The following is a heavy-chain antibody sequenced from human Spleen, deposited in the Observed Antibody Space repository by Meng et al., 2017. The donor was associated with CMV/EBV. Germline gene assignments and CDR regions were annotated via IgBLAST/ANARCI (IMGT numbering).Heavy chain of an antibody. CDR2: INHGGST. CDR1: GFSISSGYY. D-gene: IGHD2-2*01. CDR3: ARDGKTSWSYFYGMDV. Sequence: SETLSLTCTVSGFSISSGYYWSWIRQPPGKGLEWIGEINHGGSTNYNPFLKSRITISVDTSKNQFSLSLRSVTSADTAVYYCARDGKTSWSYFYGMDVWGQGTTVTVSS. J-gene: IGHJ6*02. V-gene: IGHV4-38-2*02.